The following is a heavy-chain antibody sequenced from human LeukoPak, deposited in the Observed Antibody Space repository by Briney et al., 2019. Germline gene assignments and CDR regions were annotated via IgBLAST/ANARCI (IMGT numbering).Heavy chain of an antibody. V-gene: IGHV3-74*01. CDR3: VRDFRSADY. CDR1: GFTFDDYA. Sequence: GGSLRLSCAASGFTFDDYAMHWVRQAPGKGPMWVSRICPDGTVTNYADSVKARFIISRDNARNTVYLQMNSLRVEDTAVYYCVRDFRSADYWGQGTLVTVS. J-gene: IGHJ4*02. CDR2: ICPDGTVT.